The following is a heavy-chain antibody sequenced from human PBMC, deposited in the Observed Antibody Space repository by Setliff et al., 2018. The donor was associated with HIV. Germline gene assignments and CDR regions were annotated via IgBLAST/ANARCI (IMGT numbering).Heavy chain of an antibody. J-gene: IGHJ3*02. CDR1: GGSFSGYY. CDR3: ARHGHFYDSSSSDAFDI. V-gene: IGHV4-34*01. Sequence: PSETLSLTCAVYGGSFSGYYWTWIRQPPGKGLEWVREISHGGSSGSTNSNPSLESRVTTSIDPSKNHFSLKLRSVTAADTAVYYCARHGHFYDSSSSDAFDIWGHGTMVTVSS. CDR2: ISHGGSSGST. D-gene: IGHD3-22*01.